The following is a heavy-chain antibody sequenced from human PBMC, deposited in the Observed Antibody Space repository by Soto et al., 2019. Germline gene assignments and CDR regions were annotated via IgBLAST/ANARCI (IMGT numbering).Heavy chain of an antibody. J-gene: IGHJ6*02. CDR3: ARWGGQDSYYYYYGMDV. Sequence: ASVKVSCKASGYTFTSYDMHWVRQAPGQGLEWMGIINPSGGSTSYAQKFQGRVTMTRDTSTSTVYMELSSLRSEDTAVYYCARWGGQDSYYYYYGMDVWGQGTTVTVSS. V-gene: IGHV1-46*01. CDR2: INPSGGST. CDR1: GYTFTSYD. D-gene: IGHD5-12*01.